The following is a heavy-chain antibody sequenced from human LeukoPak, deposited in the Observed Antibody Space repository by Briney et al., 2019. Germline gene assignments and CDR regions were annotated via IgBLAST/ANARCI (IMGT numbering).Heavy chain of an antibody. D-gene: IGHD2-2*01. V-gene: IGHV3-21*01. J-gene: IGHJ4*02. Sequence: PGGSLRLSCAASGFTFSSYSMNWVRQAPGKGLEWVSSISSSSSYIYYTDSVKGRFTISRDNAKKSLYLQVNSLRAEDTAVYYCASFRYLVPAATTGVSVRDYWGQGTLVTVSS. CDR2: ISSSSSYI. CDR3: ASFRYLVPAATTGVSVRDY. CDR1: GFTFSSYS.